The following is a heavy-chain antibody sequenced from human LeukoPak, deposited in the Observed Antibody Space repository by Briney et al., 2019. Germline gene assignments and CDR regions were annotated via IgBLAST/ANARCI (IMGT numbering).Heavy chain of an antibody. D-gene: IGHD4-17*01. CDR1: GGSISSYY. V-gene: IGHV4-59*12. CDR2: IYYSGST. Sequence: SETLSLTCTVSGGSISSYYWSWIRQPPGKGREWIGYIYYSGSTNYNPSLKSRVTISVDTSKNQFSLKLSSVTAADTAVYYCARVNYGAYYYYYYYMDVWGKGTTVTVSS. J-gene: IGHJ6*03. CDR3: ARVNYGAYYYYYYYMDV.